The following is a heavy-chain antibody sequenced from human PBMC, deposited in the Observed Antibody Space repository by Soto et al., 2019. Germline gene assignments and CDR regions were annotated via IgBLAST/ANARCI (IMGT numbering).Heavy chain of an antibody. CDR2: INGDGVAT. V-gene: IGHV3-74*01. Sequence: DVQLVESGGGLVQPVGSLRLSCAVSGFTFSSHWMHWVRQTPGKGLVCVARINGDGVATTYADSVKGRFTISRDNAKNTVYLQMNSLRAEDTAVYYCARGTEGSWVWWLTHWGQGTLVTVSS. J-gene: IGHJ4*02. D-gene: IGHD5-12*01. CDR3: ARGTEGSWVWWLTH. CDR1: GFTFSSHW.